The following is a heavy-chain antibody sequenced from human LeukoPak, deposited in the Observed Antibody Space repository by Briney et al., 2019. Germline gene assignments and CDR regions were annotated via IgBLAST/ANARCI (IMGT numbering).Heavy chain of an antibody. Sequence: PGGSLRLSCAASGFTFKSYEMNWVRQAPGKGLEWVSFISSSGTTVYYADSVKGRFTISRDYAKNSLYLQMNSLRAEDTAVYYCARERGLQLFYYGMDVWGQGTTVTVSS. J-gene: IGHJ6*02. V-gene: IGHV3-48*03. CDR2: ISSSGTTV. D-gene: IGHD5-18*01. CDR3: ARERGLQLFYYGMDV. CDR1: GFTFKSYE.